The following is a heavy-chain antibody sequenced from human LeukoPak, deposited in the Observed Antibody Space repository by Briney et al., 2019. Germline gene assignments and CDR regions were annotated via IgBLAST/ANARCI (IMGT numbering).Heavy chain of an antibody. CDR3: ARNPPRIAAAGAGDY. CDR1: GYTFTSYY. CDR2: INPSGGST. V-gene: IGHV1-46*01. D-gene: IGHD6-13*01. J-gene: IGHJ4*02. Sequence: ASVKVSCKASGYTFTSYYMHWVRQAPGQGLEWMGIINPSGGSTSYAQKFQGRVTMTRDTSISTAYMELSRLRSDDTAVYYCARNPPRIAAAGAGDYWGQGTLVTVSS.